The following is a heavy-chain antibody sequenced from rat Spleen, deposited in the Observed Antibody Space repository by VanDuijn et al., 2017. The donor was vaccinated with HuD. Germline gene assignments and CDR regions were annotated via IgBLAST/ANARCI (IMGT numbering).Heavy chain of an antibody. V-gene: IGHV5-29*01. CDR2: ISYGDSSGHSGT. D-gene: IGHD1-12*03. J-gene: IGHJ3*01. CDR1: GFTFSDYG. Sequence: EVQLVESGGGLVQPGRSLKLSCAASGFTFSDYGVAWVRQAPTTGLEWVATISYGDSSGHSGTYYRDSVRGRFTISRDDAKSTLYLQMNSLRSEDTATYYCTRGWLSPYNWFAYWGQGTLVTVSS. CDR3: TRGWLSPYNWFAY.